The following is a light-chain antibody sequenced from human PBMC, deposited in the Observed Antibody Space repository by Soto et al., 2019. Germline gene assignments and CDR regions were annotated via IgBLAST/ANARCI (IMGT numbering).Light chain of an antibody. J-gene: IGLJ2*01. CDR1: NSDVGLYNF. CDR3: SSYGGRNTVL. Sequence: QSVLTQPPSASGSPGQSVTISCTGTNSDVGLYNFVSWYQRHPGNAPKLIIYDVTKRPSGVPDRFSGSKSGNTASLNVSRLPAEGEADYYCSSYGGRNTVLFRGGTKVTVL. CDR2: DVT. V-gene: IGLV2-8*01.